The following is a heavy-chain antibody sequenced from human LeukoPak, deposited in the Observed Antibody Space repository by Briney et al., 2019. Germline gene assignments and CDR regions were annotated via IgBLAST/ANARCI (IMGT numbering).Heavy chain of an antibody. Sequence: GGSLRLSCAASGFTFSDYYMSWIRQAPGKGLEWVGFIRSKAYGGTTEYAASVKGRFTISRDDSKSIAYLQMNSLKTEDTAVYYCTRDRTYYDFWSGYLDYWGQGTLVTVSS. D-gene: IGHD3-3*01. CDR2: IRSKAYGGTT. CDR3: TRDRTYYDFWSGYLDY. J-gene: IGHJ4*02. CDR1: GFTFSDYY. V-gene: IGHV3-49*03.